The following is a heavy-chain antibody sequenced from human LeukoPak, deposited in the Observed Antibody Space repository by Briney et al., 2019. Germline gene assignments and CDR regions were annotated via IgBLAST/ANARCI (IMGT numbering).Heavy chain of an antibody. CDR2: INPNGGGT. CDR3: ARDGCSGGSCYFSWFDP. J-gene: IGHJ5*02. Sequence: ASVKVSCKASGYTFTGYYMHWVRQAPGQGLEWMGWINPNGGGTNYAQKFQGRVTMTRDTSISTAYMELSRLRSDDTAVYYCARDGCSGGSCYFSWFDPWGQGTLVTVSS. D-gene: IGHD2-15*01. CDR1: GYTFTGYY. V-gene: IGHV1-2*02.